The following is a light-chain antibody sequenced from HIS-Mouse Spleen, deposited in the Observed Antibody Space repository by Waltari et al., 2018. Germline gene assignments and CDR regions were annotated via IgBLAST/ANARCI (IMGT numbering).Light chain of an antibody. CDR2: DNN. J-gene: IGLJ3*02. Sequence: QSVFTHPPSVSAPPGQKAPISSSGSSSNLGNNDVPWYQQPPGTAPKLLIYDNNKRPSGIPDRFSGSKSGTSATLGITGLQTGDEADYYCGTWDSSLSAWVFGGGTKLTVL. CDR1: SSNLGNND. CDR3: GTWDSSLSAWV. V-gene: IGLV1-51*01.